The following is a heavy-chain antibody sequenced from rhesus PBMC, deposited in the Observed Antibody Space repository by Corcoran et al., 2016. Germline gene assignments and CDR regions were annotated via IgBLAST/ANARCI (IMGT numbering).Heavy chain of an antibody. J-gene: IGHJ5-1*01. CDR1: GASISSNY. CDR2: IYGGSGTP. V-gene: IGHV4S6*01. D-gene: IGHD3-3*01. CDR3: ARDGQSYYNCWSGSRFDV. Sequence: QVQLQESGPGLVKPSETLPLTCAVSGASISSNYWSWIRQPPGQGLEGIGDIYGGSGTPPYNPSLKSRVTISKATSKNQFSLKLSSGTAPDTAVYYCARDGQSYYNCWSGSRFDVWGAGVLVTVSS.